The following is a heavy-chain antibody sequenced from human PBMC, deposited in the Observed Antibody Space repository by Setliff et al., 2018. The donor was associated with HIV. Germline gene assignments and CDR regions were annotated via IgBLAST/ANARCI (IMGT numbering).Heavy chain of an antibody. Sequence: GGSLRLSCTASGFTFRDYSMNWVRQAPGKGLEWVSYLGKSNSRMTYAGSVKGRFTISRDDSKNTLYLQMNSLRAEDTAVYYCARGSGKITIYYYYMDVWGKGTTVTVSS. CDR3: ARGSGKITIYYYYMDV. CDR2: LGKSNSRM. J-gene: IGHJ6*03. D-gene: IGHD3-3*01. V-gene: IGHV3-48*01. CDR1: GFTFRDYS.